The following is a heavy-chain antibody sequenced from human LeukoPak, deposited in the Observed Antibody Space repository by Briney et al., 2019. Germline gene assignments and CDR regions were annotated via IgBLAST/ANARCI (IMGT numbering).Heavy chain of an antibody. CDR2: IYHSGST. CDR3: ARVQMATIDY. V-gene: IGHV4-30-2*01. D-gene: IGHD5-24*01. J-gene: IGHJ4*02. CDR1: GGSISSGGYS. Sequence: KPSQTQSLTCAGSGGSISSGGYSWSWIRQPPGKGLEWIGYIYHSGSTYYNPSLKSRVTISVDRSKNQFSLKLSSVTAADTAVYYCARVQMATIDYWGQGTLVTVSS.